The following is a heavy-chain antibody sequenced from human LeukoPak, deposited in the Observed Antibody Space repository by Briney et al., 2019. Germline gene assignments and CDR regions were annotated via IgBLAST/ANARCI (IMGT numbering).Heavy chain of an antibody. V-gene: IGHV1-18*01. Sequence: AASVKVSCKASGYTFTSYGVSWVRQAPGQGLEWMGWISGYNGNTNYAQRLQGRVTMTTDTSTSTACMELTSLRSDDTAVYYCARTGFQPLLWFGGHSDYWGQGTLVTVSS. J-gene: IGHJ4*02. D-gene: IGHD3-10*01. CDR3: ARTGFQPLLWFGGHSDY. CDR2: ISGYNGNT. CDR1: GYTFTSYG.